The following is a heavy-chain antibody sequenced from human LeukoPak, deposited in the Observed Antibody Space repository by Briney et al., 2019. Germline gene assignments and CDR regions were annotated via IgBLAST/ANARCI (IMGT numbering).Heavy chain of an antibody. D-gene: IGHD1-1*01. CDR3: AKDRQRDTTWSNTFDI. V-gene: IGHV3-74*01. CDR1: GFTFSSYW. Sequence: QPGGSLRLSCAASGFTFSSYWMHWVRQAPGKGLVWVSRINSDGSSTSYADSVKGRFTISRDNAKNTLYLQMNSLRAEDTAVYYCAKDRQRDTTWSNTFDIWGQGTMVTVSS. J-gene: IGHJ3*02. CDR2: INSDGSST.